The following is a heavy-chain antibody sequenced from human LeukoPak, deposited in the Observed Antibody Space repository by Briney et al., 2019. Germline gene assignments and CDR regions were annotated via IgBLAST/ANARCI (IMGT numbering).Heavy chain of an antibody. CDR3: ARDWGSSIAAAGTYHDY. CDR2: ISYDGSNK. D-gene: IGHD6-13*01. V-gene: IGHV3-30*04. J-gene: IGHJ4*02. Sequence: GGSLRLSCTDSDFTFTNFEMNWVRQAPGKGLEWVAVISYDGSNKYYADSVKGRFTISRDNSKNTLYLQMNSLRAEDTAVYYCARDWGSSIAAAGTYHDYWGQGTLVTVSS. CDR1: DFTFTNFE.